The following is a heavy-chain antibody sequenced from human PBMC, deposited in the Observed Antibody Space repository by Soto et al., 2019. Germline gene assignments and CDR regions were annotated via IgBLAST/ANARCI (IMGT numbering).Heavy chain of an antibody. CDR1: GGSISSSSYY. J-gene: IGHJ3*02. Sequence: QLQLQESGPGLVKPSETLSLTCTVSGGSISSSSYYWGWIRQPPGKGLEWIGSIYYSGSTYYNPSLKSRVTISVDTSKNQFSLKLSSVTAADTAVYYCARLRITMVRGVPAVAFDIWGQGTMVTVSS. D-gene: IGHD3-10*01. CDR3: ARLRITMVRGVPAVAFDI. V-gene: IGHV4-39*01. CDR2: IYYSGST.